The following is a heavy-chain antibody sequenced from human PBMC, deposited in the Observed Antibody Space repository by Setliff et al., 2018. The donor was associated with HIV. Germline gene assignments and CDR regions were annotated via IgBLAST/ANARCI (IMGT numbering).Heavy chain of an antibody. V-gene: IGHV3-48*01. CDR2: ISSSSSTI. CDR3: ATAIDNTAYYFDS. J-gene: IGHJ4*02. D-gene: IGHD2-21*02. Sequence: GGSLRLSCAVSGFTFSSYSMNWVRQAPGKGLEWVSYISSSSSTIYYADSVKGRFTISRDNAKNSLYLQMNSLRAEDTAVYHCATAIDNTAYYFDSWGLGTLVTVSS. CDR1: GFTFSSYS.